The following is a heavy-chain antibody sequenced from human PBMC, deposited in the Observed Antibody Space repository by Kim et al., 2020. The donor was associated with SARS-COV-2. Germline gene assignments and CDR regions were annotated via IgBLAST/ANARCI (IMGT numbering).Heavy chain of an antibody. CDR2: INPSGGST. CDR3: ASLWEGIAAWDY. V-gene: IGHV1-46*01. J-gene: IGHJ4*02. Sequence: ASVKVSCKASGYTFTSYYMHWVRQAPGQGLEWMGIINPSGGSTSYAQKFQGRVTMTRDTSTSTVYMELSSLRSEDTAVYYCASLWEGIAAWDYWGQGTLVTVSS. CDR1: GYTFTSYY. D-gene: IGHD6-13*01.